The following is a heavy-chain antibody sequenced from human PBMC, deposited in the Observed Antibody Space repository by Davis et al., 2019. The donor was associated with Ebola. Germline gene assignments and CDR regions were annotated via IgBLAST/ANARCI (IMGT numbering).Heavy chain of an antibody. Sequence: GKSLKISCKGSGYSFTSYWIGWVRQMPGKGLEWMGIIYPGDSDTRYSPSFQGQVTISADKSISTAYLQWSSLKASDTAMYYCARQGSYYYYYYGMDVWGKGTTVTVSS. CDR2: IYPGDSDT. D-gene: IGHD3-10*01. CDR3: ARQGSYYYYYYGMDV. J-gene: IGHJ6*04. V-gene: IGHV5-51*01. CDR1: GYSFTSYW.